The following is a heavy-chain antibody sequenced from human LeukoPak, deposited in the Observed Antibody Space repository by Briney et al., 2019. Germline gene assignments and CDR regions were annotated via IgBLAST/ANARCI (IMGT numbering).Heavy chain of an antibody. D-gene: IGHD4-17*01. CDR2: IYTSGST. J-gene: IGHJ5*02. V-gene: IGHV4-4*07. CDR1: GVSISSYY. CDR3: ARDIGSLDYGDYVVWFDT. Sequence: SETLSLTCTVSGVSISSYYWSWIRQPAGKGLEWIVRIYTSGSTNYNPSLNSRATKSVDPTNTQFSLKVSSLPHAAPAGNYLARDIGSLDYGDYVVWFDTWGQGTLVTVSS.